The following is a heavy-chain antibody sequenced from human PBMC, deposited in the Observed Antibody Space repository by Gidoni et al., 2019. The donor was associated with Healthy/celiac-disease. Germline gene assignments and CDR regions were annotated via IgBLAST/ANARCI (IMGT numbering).Heavy chain of an antibody. CDR2: ISSSSSYI. V-gene: IGHV3-21*01. Sequence: EVQLVESGGGLVKPGGSLRLSCAASGFTFSSYSMNWVRQAPGKGLEWVSSISSSSSYIYYADSVKGRFTISRDNAKNSLYLQMNSLRAEDTAVYYCAREGAYYDSSGHFDYWGQGTLVTVSS. J-gene: IGHJ4*02. CDR1: GFTFSSYS. D-gene: IGHD3-22*01. CDR3: AREGAYYDSSGHFDY.